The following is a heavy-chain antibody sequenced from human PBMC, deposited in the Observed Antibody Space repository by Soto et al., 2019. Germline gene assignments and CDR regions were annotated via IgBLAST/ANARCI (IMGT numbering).Heavy chain of an antibody. CDR2: ISYDGSKK. D-gene: IGHD6-19*01. V-gene: IGHV3-30*18. CDR1: GFTFSSYC. J-gene: IGHJ6*02. Sequence: GGSLRLSCAASGFTFSSYCMHRVRPAPGKGLEWVSVISYDGSKKYYADSVKGRFTISRDNSKNTLYLQMSSLRAEDTAVYYCVKDGSSGWPYYYGMDVWGQGATVTVSS. CDR3: VKDGSSGWPYYYGMDV.